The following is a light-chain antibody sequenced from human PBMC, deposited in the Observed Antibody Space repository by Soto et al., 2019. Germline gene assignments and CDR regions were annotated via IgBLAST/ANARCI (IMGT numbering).Light chain of an antibody. J-gene: IGLJ2*01. V-gene: IGLV2-14*01. CDR2: EVS. CDR3: SSYTSGSTLV. CDR1: SSDVGGYNY. Sequence: QSALTQPASVSGSPRHWITISCTGTSSDVGGYNYVSWYQQHPGKAPKLMIYEVSNRPSGVSNRFSGSKSGNTASLTISGLQAEDEGDYYCSSYTSGSTLVFGGGTTVTVL.